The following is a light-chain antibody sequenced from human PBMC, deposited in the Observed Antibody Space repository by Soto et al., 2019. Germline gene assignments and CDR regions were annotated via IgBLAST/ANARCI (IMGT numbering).Light chain of an antibody. CDR2: WTS. Sequence: DIVMTQSPDSLAVSLGERATINCKSSQSLLYSSNNKNYLAWYQQIPGQPPKLLIYWTSTRESGVPDRFSGSGSGTDFTLTISSLQAEDVAVYYCQQYYSSPVTFGQGTRLEIK. V-gene: IGKV4-1*01. CDR1: QSLLYSSNNKNY. CDR3: QQYYSSPVT. J-gene: IGKJ5*01.